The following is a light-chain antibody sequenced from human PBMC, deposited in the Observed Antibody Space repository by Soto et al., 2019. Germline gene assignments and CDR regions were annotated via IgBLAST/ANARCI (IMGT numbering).Light chain of an antibody. CDR3: QRYGSPSWT. CDR1: QSVTSNY. CDR2: GAS. V-gene: IGKV3-20*01. J-gene: IGKJ1*01. Sequence: EIVLTQSPGNLSLSPGERATLSCRASQSVTSNYLAWYQQKPGQAPRLLIFGASSRATGIPDKFSGSGSGTDFTLTISRLEPEDFAVYYCQRYGSPSWTFGQGTKVEIK.